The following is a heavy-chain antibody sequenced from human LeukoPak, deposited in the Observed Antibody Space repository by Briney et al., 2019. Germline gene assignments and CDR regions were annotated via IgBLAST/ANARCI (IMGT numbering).Heavy chain of an antibody. J-gene: IGHJ5*02. D-gene: IGHD6-19*01. V-gene: IGHV4-59*12. CDR2: IYYSGST. Sequence: SSETLSLTCTVSGGSISSYYWSWIRQHPGKGLEWIGYIYYSGSTYYNPSLKSRVTISVDTSKNQFSLKLSSVTAADTAVYYCARDWYSSGWSGWFDPWGQGTLVTVSS. CDR3: ARDWYSSGWSGWFDP. CDR1: GGSISSYY.